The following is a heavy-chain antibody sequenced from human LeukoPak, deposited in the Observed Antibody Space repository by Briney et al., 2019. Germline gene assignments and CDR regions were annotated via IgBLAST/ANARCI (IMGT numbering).Heavy chain of an antibody. CDR1: GGSISSSVW. J-gene: IGHJ6*03. V-gene: IGHV4-4*02. D-gene: IGHD2-15*01. CDR2: VFHSGST. CDR3: ARDRSRYCSGGSCYGGYYYMDV. Sequence: PSETLSLTCAVSGGSISSSVWWSWVRQPPGKGLEWIGEVFHSGSTNYNPSLKSRVTILVDKSKNQFSLKLSSVTAADTAVYYCARDRSRYCSGGSCYGGYYYMDVWGKGTTVTISS.